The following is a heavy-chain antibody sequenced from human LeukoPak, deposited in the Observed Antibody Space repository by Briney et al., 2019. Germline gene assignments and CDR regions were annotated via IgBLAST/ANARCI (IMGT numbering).Heavy chain of an antibody. J-gene: IGHJ4*02. CDR1: GFTFSSYG. D-gene: IGHD3-22*01. CDR3: ARVKGDYYDSSGYYSDY. V-gene: IGHV3-30*02. Sequence: GGSLRLSCAASGFTFSSYGMYWVRQAPGKGLEWVAFTRYDGSNKYYADSVKGRFTISRDNSKNTLYLKMNSLRAEDTAVYYCARVKGDYYDSSGYYSDYWGQGTLVTVSS. CDR2: TRYDGSNK.